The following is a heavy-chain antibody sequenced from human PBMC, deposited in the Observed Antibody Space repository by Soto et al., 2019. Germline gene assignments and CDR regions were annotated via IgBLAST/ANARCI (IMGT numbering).Heavy chain of an antibody. D-gene: IGHD6-13*01. CDR2: IIPIFGTA. CDR1: GGTFSSYA. J-gene: IGHJ3*02. V-gene: IGHV1-69*13. CDR3: ARETAGTHDAFDI. Sequence: GASVKVSCKASGGTFSSYAISWVRQAPGQGLEWMGGIIPIFGTANYAQKFQGRVTITADESTSTAYMELSSLRSEDTAVYYCARETAGTHDAFDIWGQGTMVTVSS.